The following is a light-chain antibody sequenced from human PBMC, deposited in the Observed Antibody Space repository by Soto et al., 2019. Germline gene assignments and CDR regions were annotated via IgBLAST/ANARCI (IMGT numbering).Light chain of an antibody. CDR2: AAS. J-gene: IGKJ1*01. CDR3: QQYNTWHPKMA. CDR1: KGITSY. V-gene: IGKV1-9*01. Sequence: IQLTQSQPPLPASVGDRFTITCRPIKGITSYLAWYQQKPGKAPKLPIYAASTLQSGVPSRFSGSGSGTDFTLTISSLPPEDFATYYCQQYNTWHPKMAFGRGTKVEIK.